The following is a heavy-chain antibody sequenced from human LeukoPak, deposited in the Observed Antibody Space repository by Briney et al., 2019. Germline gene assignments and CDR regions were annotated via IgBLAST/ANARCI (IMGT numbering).Heavy chain of an antibody. Sequence: PGGSLRLSCAASGFTFSSYPMHWVRQAPGKGLEYVSAISSNGDTTYYANSVRGRFTISRDNSKNTLYLQMGSLRTEDMAIYYCARETIGTNDYWGQGTLVTVSS. CDR1: GFTFSSYP. V-gene: IGHV3-64*01. CDR2: ISSNGDTT. D-gene: IGHD5-24*01. CDR3: ARETIGTNDY. J-gene: IGHJ4*02.